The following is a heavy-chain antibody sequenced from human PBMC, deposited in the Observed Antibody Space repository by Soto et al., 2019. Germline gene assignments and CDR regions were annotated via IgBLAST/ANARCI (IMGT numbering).Heavy chain of an antibody. D-gene: IGHD5-18*01. Sequence: EVQLVESGGGLVQPGGSLRLSCAASGFTFSKYWIHWVRQAPGKGLVWVSRIKGDESSTNYADSVKGRFTISRDNANDVLFLHMNTMTADDTAVYYCARGGYGLWLNDYWGQGTLVTVSS. CDR2: IKGDESST. J-gene: IGHJ4*02. CDR1: GFTFSKYW. CDR3: ARGGYGLWLNDY. V-gene: IGHV3-74*01.